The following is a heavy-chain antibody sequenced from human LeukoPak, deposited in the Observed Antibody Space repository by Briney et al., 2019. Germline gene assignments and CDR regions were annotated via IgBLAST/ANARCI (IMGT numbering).Heavy chain of an antibody. CDR2: MNPNSGNT. CDR3: ARGSSAVRGVITAWFDP. Sequence: ASVKVSCKASGYTFTSYDINWVRQATGQGLEWMGWMNPNSGNTGYAQKFQGRVTMTRNTSISTAYMELSSLRSEDTAVYYCARGSSAVRGVITAWFDPWGQGTLVTVSS. D-gene: IGHD3-10*01. CDR1: GYTFTSYD. J-gene: IGHJ5*02. V-gene: IGHV1-8*01.